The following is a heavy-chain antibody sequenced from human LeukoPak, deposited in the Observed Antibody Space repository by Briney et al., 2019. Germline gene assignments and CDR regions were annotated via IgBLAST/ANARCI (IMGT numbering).Heavy chain of an antibody. D-gene: IGHD3-10*01. CDR3: ARDSGTTGEVKFDP. CDR2: IYNGGII. CDR1: GDSISRYY. Sequence: SETLSLTCTASGDSISRYYWSWIRQPAGKGLEWIGRIYNGGIITYNPSLKSRVTMSIDTSNNQFSLRLRFVTAADTAVYYCARDSGTTGEVKFDPWGQGTLVTVSS. J-gene: IGHJ5*02. V-gene: IGHV4-4*07.